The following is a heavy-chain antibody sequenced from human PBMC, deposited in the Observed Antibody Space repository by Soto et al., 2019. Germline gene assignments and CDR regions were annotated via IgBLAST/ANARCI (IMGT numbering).Heavy chain of an antibody. CDR3: ARDGVVTAISL. CDR2: IKQDGSEK. CDR1: GFTCSSYW. Sequence: PGGSLRLSCAASGFTCSSYWMSWVRQAPGKGLEWVANIKQDGSEKYYVDSVKGRFTISRDNAKNSLYLQMNSLRAEDTAVYYCARDGVVTAISLWGQGTLVTVSS. V-gene: IGHV3-7*01. J-gene: IGHJ4*02. D-gene: IGHD2-21*02.